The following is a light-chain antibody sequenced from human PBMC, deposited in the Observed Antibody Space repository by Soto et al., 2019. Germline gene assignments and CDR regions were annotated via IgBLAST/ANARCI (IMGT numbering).Light chain of an antibody. CDR2: EVS. CDR1: SSDVGGYNY. Sequence: QLVLTQPASVSGTLGQSITISCTGTSSDVGGYNYVSWYQQHPDKAPKLIISEVSDRPSGVSHRFSGSKTGNTASLTISGLLAEDEADYYCSSYAVNRTYVFGSGTKVT. V-gene: IGLV2-14*01. CDR3: SSYAVNRTYV. J-gene: IGLJ6*01.